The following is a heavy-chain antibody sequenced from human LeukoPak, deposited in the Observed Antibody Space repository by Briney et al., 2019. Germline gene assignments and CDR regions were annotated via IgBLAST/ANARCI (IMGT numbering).Heavy chain of an antibody. Sequence: PGGPLRLSCAASGFTVSSNYMSWVRQAPGKGLDWVSVIYSDGGAFYADSVKARFTISRDNSKNTLYLQMNSLRAEDTAVYYCARVTFNYFGSGDAFDIWGQGTMVTVSS. CDR1: GFTVSSNY. CDR3: ARVTFNYFGSGDAFDI. J-gene: IGHJ3*02. CDR2: IYSDGGA. V-gene: IGHV3-66*01. D-gene: IGHD3-10*01.